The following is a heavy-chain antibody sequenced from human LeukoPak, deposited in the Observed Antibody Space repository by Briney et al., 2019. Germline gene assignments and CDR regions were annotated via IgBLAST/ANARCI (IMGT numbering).Heavy chain of an antibody. J-gene: IGHJ6*03. CDR2: IWYDGSNK. D-gene: IGHD3-16*01. Sequence: GRSLRLSCAASGFTFSAYGMHWVRQAPGKGLEWVAVIWYDGSNKYYADSVKGRFTISRDNSKNTLYLQMNSLRAEDTAVYYCAKKGGHYYYYMDVWGKGTTVTVSS. CDR1: GFTFSAYG. CDR3: AKKGGHYYYYMDV. V-gene: IGHV3-33*06.